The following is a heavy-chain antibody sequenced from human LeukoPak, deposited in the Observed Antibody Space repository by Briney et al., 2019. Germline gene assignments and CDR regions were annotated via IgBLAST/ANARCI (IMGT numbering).Heavy chain of an antibody. Sequence: GGSLRLSCAVSGFNFDDNAMHWVRQAPGKGLEWVSGISWNSGSIVYADSVKGRFTISRDNAKNSLFLQMNSLRAEDTALYYCARYSSGWLKRGYYFDYWGQGTLVTVSS. J-gene: IGHJ4*02. CDR2: ISWNSGSI. CDR3: ARYSSGWLKRGYYFDY. D-gene: IGHD6-19*01. CDR1: GFNFDDNA. V-gene: IGHV3-9*01.